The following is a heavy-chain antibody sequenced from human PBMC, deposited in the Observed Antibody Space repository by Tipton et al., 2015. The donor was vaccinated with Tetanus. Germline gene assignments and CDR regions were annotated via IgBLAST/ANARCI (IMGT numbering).Heavy chain of an antibody. CDR1: GFTFSSYA. D-gene: IGHD1-14*01. Sequence: GFLRLSCAASGFTFSSYAVSWVRQAPGKGLEWVSSLSGSGDSTYYVDSVRGRFTISRDNSKNTLSLQLNSLRADDTAIYYCAKEALGVLNLWGKGTTVIVSS. J-gene: IGHJ6*04. CDR2: LSGSGDST. V-gene: IGHV3-23*01. CDR3: AKEALGVLNL.